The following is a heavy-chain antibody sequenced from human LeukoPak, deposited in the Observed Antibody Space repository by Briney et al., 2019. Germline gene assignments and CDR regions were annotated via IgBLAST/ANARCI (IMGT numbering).Heavy chain of an antibody. CDR3: AKDLQQLEAFDS. D-gene: IGHD1-1*01. J-gene: IGHJ4*02. CDR1: GFTFSDCS. V-gene: IGHV3-21*01. Sequence: GGSLRLSCVASGFTFSDCSPNWVRQAPGKGLEWLSSIRKDSSELFYADSVRGRFTISRDNAKNSLYLQMNSLRVEDTAVYYCAKDLQQLEAFDSWGQGTLVTVSS. CDR2: IRKDSSEL.